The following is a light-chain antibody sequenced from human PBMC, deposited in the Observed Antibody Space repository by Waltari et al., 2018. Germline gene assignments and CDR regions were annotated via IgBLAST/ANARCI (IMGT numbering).Light chain of an antibody. CDR2: DND. CDR3: AAWDTSLDGYV. V-gene: IGLV1-51*01. CDR1: TSNIGNNY. J-gene: IGLJ1*01. Sequence: QFVLTQPPSVSAAPGQKVTISCSGSTSNIGNNYISWYQQLPGTAPKLPIYDNDNRPSGIPDRFSGSKSGTSATLGITGLQTGDEADYYCAAWDTSLDGYVFGTGTKVTVL.